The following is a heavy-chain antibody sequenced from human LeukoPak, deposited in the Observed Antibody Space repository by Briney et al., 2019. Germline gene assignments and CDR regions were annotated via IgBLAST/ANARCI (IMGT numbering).Heavy chain of an antibody. D-gene: IGHD4-23*01. V-gene: IGHV3-72*01. CDR2: SRNRAKSYTT. Sequence: GGSLRLSCAVSGFTFSDHYMDWVRQAPGKGLEWVGRSRNRAKSYTTDYAASVKGRFTISRDDSKSTLYLQMNSLETEDTAVYYCTTYYGAKSGYWGQGTLVTVSS. J-gene: IGHJ4*02. CDR3: TTYYGAKSGY. CDR1: GFTFSDHY.